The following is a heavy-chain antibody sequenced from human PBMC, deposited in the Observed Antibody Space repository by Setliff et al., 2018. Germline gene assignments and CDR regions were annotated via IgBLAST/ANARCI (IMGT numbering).Heavy chain of an antibody. CDR3: ARMAVRVASRPSSPLEYYYYMDF. CDR1: GGSITSGRYY. J-gene: IGHJ6*03. CDR2: IHYSENT. V-gene: IGHV4-39*01. D-gene: IGHD6-6*01. Sequence: SETLSLTCTVSGGSITSGRYYWGWIRQPPGQGLEWIASIHYSENTYYNPSPKTRFTISVATSKHQFSLKLSFVTAADTAVYYCARMAVRVASRPSSPLEYYYYMDFWGKGATVTV.